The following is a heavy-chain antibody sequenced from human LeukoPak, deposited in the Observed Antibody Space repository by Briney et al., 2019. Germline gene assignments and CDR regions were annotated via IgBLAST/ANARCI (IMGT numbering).Heavy chain of an antibody. CDR1: GGSISSGSYY. CDR2: IYTSGST. V-gene: IGHV4-61*02. J-gene: IGHJ4*02. Sequence: PSQTLSLTCTVSGGSISSGSYYWSWIRQPAGKGLEWIGRIYTSGSTNYNPSLKSRVTISVDTSKNQFSLKLSSVTAADTAVYYCARVRYYFDYWGQGTLVTVSS. CDR3: ARVRYYFDY.